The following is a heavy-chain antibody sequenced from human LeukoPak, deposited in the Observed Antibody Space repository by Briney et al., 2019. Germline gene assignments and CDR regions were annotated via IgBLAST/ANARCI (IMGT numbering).Heavy chain of an antibody. V-gene: IGHV3-74*01. CDR2: INADGTNT. CDR3: ARGIYSSGWSLEY. Sequence: GGSLRLSCAASGFTFSSYWMHWVRQVPGKGLVWVSRINADGTNTDYADSVKGRFTISRDNAKNTLYLQMNSLRAEDTAVYYCARGIYSSGWSLEYWGPGTLVTVSS. CDR1: GFTFSSYW. J-gene: IGHJ4*02. D-gene: IGHD6-19*01.